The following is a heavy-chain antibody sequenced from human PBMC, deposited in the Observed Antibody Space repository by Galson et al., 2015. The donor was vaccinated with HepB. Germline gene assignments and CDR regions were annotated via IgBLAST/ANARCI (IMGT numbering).Heavy chain of an antibody. J-gene: IGHJ6*02. CDR2: IDPTDSYV. D-gene: IGHD3-10*01. V-gene: IGHV5-10-1*01. Sequence: QSGAEVKKPGESLRISCKGSGYSFTSHWISWVRQMPGKGLEWMGRIDPTDSYVNYSPSFPGPVTNSADKSNSTAFRQCSRLKASDTAMYYCGIVRGIGGAGMGVWGQGTTVTVS. CDR3: GIVRGIGGAGMGV. CDR1: GYSFTSHW.